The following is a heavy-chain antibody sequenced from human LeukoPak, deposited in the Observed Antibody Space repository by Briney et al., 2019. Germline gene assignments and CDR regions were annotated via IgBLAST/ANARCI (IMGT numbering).Heavy chain of an antibody. CDR1: GFTFSSYA. Sequence: GRSLRLSCAASGFTFSSYAMHWVRQAPGKGLEWVAVISYDGSNKYYADSVKGRSTISRDNSKNTLYLQMNSLRAEDTAVYYCARAVGYQLLSGFDPWGQGTLVTVSS. CDR3: ARAVGYQLLSGFDP. J-gene: IGHJ5*02. D-gene: IGHD2-2*01. V-gene: IGHV3-30*01. CDR2: ISYDGSNK.